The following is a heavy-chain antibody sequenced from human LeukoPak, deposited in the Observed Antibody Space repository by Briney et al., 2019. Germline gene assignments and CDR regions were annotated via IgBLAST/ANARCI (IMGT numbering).Heavy chain of an antibody. CDR3: ARDHPFRYCSSTSCYAWDY. D-gene: IGHD2-2*01. J-gene: IGHJ4*02. V-gene: IGHV3-21*01. CDR2: ISSSSSYI. Sequence: GGSLRLSCAASGFTFSSYSMNWVRQAPGKGLEWVSSISSSSSYIYYADSVKGRFTISRDNARNSLYLQMNSLRAEDTAVYCCARDHPFRYCSSTSCYAWDYWGQGTLVTVSS. CDR1: GFTFSSYS.